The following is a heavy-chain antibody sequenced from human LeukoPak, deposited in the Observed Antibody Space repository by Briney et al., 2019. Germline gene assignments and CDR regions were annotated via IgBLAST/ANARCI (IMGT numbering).Heavy chain of an antibody. CDR2: IIPIFGTA. CDR3: ARAVSVGDTAIVL. Sequence: SVRASCKASGGTFSSYAISWVRQAPGQGLEWMGRIIPIFGTANYAQKFQGRVTITTDESTSTAYMELSSLRSEDTAVYYCARAVSVGDTAIVLWGQGTLVTVSS. D-gene: IGHD5-18*01. CDR1: GGTFSSYA. V-gene: IGHV1-69*05. J-gene: IGHJ4*02.